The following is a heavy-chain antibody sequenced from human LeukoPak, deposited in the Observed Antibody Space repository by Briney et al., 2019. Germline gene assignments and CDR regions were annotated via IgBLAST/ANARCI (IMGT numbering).Heavy chain of an antibody. CDR1: GYTFTSYD. CDR2: MNPNSGNT. D-gene: IGHD2-2*02. V-gene: IGHV1-8*03. CDR3: ARAPNARYCSSTSCYRDTFDI. Sequence: ASVKVSCKASGYTFTSYDINLVRQATGQGLEWMGWMNPNSGNTGYAQKFQGRVTITRNTSISTAYMELSSLRSEDTAVYYCARAPNARYCSSTSCYRDTFDIWGQGTMVTVSS. J-gene: IGHJ3*02.